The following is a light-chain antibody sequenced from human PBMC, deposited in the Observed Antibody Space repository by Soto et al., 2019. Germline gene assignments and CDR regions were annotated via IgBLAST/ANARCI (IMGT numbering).Light chain of an antibody. CDR1: QSISSN. CDR2: TAA. J-gene: IGKJ1*01. CDR3: QQSNSLPPT. Sequence: DIQMTQSPSSLSASVGDRVTITCRASQSISSNLNWYQQKPGKATKLLIYTAASLQSGVPSRFSGSGSGTDFTLTIASLKLEDFATYYCQQSNSLPPTFGQGTKVEIK. V-gene: IGKV1-39*01.